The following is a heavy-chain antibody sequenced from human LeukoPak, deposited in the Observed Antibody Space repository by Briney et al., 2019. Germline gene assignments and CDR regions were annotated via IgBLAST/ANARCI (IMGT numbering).Heavy chain of an antibody. J-gene: IGHJ5*02. V-gene: IGHV1-2*02. CDR2: INPNSGGT. D-gene: IGHD6-13*01. CDR3: ASEEQLGKNNWFDP. CDR1: GYTFTGYY. Sequence: ASVKVFCKASGYTFTGYYMHWVRQAPGQGLEWMGWINPNSGGTNYAQKFQGRVTMTRDTSISTAYMELSRLRSDDTAVYYCASEEQLGKNNWFDPWGQGTLVTVSS.